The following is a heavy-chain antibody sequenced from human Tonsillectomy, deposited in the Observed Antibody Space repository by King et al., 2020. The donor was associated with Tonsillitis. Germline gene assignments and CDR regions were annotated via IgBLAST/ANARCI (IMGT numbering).Heavy chain of an antibody. Sequence: QLVQSGADVKKPGASVKVSCRASGYTFTDYYIHWVRQAPGQGLEWMGWVNPYSGGTNFAQNFQGRVTMTRDTSISTAYMEVSPLRSDDTAVYYCARGRYCSGGSCYSHFDFWGQGTLVTVSS. D-gene: IGHD2-15*01. J-gene: IGHJ4*02. V-gene: IGHV1-2*02. CDR3: ARGRYCSGGSCYSHFDF. CDR2: VNPYSGGT. CDR1: GYTFTDYY.